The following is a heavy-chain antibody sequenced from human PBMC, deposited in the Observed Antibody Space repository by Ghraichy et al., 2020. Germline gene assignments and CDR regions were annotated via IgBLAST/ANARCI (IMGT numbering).Heavy chain of an antibody. Sequence: SETLSLTCTVSGGSISSYYWSWIRQPPGKGLEWIGYIYYSGSTNYNPSLKSRVTISVDTSKNQFSLKLSSVTAADTAVYYCARVIKLSMRYSAPFYYMDVWGKGTTVTVSS. V-gene: IGHV4-59*01. CDR1: GGSISSYY. D-gene: IGHD3-9*01. CDR3: ARVIKLSMRYSAPFYYMDV. CDR2: IYYSGST. J-gene: IGHJ6*03.